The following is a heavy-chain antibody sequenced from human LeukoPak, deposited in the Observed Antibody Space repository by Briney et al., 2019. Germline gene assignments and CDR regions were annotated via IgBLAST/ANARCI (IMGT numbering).Heavy chain of an antibody. CDR3: ARDRYGGYCSSTSCYTPGEY. CDR2: IIPIFGTA. J-gene: IGHJ4*02. D-gene: IGHD2-2*02. CDR1: GGTFSSYA. Sequence: ASVKVSCKASGGTFSSYAISWVRPAPGQGLEWMGGIIPIFGTANYAQKFQGRVTITADESTSTAYMELSSLRSEDTAVYYCARDRYGGYCSSTSCYTPGEYWGQGTLVTVSS. V-gene: IGHV1-69*13.